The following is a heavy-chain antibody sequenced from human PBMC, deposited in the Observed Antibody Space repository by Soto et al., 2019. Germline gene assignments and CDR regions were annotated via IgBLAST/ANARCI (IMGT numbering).Heavy chain of an antibody. J-gene: IGHJ4*02. V-gene: IGHV1-69*13. CDR2: IIPYIGAA. CDR1: GYTFTSFG. Sequence: GASVKVSCKASGYTFTSFGIGWVRQAPGHGLEWMGAIIPYIGAADYAQKFQGRVTITADESTSTAYMELSSLRSEDTAVYYCARPKGSYSSGYYYFDYWGQGTLVTVSS. D-gene: IGHD6-19*01. CDR3: ARPKGSYSSGYYYFDY.